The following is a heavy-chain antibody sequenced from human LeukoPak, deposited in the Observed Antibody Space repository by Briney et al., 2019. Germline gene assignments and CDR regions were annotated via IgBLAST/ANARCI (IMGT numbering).Heavy chain of an antibody. J-gene: IGHJ6*02. CDR3: ARLGVTMVRGAPPYNYGMDV. D-gene: IGHD3-10*01. CDR2: IYYSGST. CDR1: GGSISSYY. V-gene: IGHV4-59*08. Sequence: SETLSLTCTVSGGSISSYYWSWIRQPPGKGLEWFGYIYYSGSTNYNPSLKSRVTISVDTSKNQFSLKLSSVTAADTAVYYCARLGVTMVRGAPPYNYGMDVWGQGTTVTVSS.